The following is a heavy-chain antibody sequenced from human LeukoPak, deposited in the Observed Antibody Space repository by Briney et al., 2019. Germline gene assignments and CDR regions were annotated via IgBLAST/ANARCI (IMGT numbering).Heavy chain of an antibody. V-gene: IGHV3-30-3*01. CDR1: GFTFSSYA. CDR2: ISYDGSNK. Sequence: GGSLRPSCAASGFTFSSYAMHWVRQAPGKGLEWVAVISYDGSNKYYADSVKGRFTISRDNSKNTLYLQMNSLRAEDTAVYYCARPYSPYYYYYMDVWGKGTTVTVSS. D-gene: IGHD6-13*01. CDR3: ARPYSPYYYYYMDV. J-gene: IGHJ6*03.